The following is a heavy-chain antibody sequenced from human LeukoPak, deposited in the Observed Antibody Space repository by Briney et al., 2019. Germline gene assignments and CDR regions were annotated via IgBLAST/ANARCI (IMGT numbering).Heavy chain of an antibody. CDR2: ISGNGGST. CDR1: GFTFSSYA. V-gene: IGHV3-23*01. Sequence: AGGSLRLSCAASGFTFSSYAMSWVRQAPGKGLEWVSAISGNGGSTYYADSVKGRFTISRDNSKNTLYLQMNSLRAEDTAVYYCAKDAHSSSWTMDYWGQGTLVTVSS. CDR3: AKDAHSSSWTMDY. J-gene: IGHJ4*02. D-gene: IGHD6-13*01.